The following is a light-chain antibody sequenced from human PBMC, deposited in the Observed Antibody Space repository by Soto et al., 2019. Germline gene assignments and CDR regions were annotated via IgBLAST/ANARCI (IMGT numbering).Light chain of an antibody. CDR2: GAS. CDR3: QQYNNWPPLT. V-gene: IGKV3-15*01. J-gene: IGKJ1*01. CDR1: QSVSTN. Sequence: EIVMTQSPATLSVSPGERATLSCRASQSVSTNLAWYQQRPGQAPRLLIYGASTRGTGIPARFSGSGSATEFALTISSLQSEDFAVYFCQQYNNWPPLTFGQGTRVEIK.